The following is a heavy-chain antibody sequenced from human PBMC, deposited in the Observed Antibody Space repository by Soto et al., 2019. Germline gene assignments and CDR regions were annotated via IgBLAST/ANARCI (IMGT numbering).Heavy chain of an antibody. D-gene: IGHD6-13*01. CDR3: ARRQSSIAAGFDY. J-gene: IGHJ4*02. CDR1: GYSFTNYW. V-gene: IGHV5-51*01. Sequence: PGESLKISCRASGYSFTNYWIGWVRQMPGKGLEWMGIIYPGTSDTRYSPSFQGQVTISADKSISTAYLQWSSLKASDTAMYYCARRQSSIAAGFDYWGQGTLVTVSS. CDR2: IYPGTSDT.